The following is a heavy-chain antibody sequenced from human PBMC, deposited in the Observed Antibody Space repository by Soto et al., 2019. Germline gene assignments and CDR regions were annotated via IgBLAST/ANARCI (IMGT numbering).Heavy chain of an antibody. CDR1: GYTFTTYY. D-gene: IGHD1-26*01. V-gene: IGHV1-18*01. CDR2: ISAYNGNT. CDR3: ARDGTPVDY. Sequence: QVQLVQSGAEVKKPGASVKVSCKASGYTFTTYYITWVRQAPGQGLEWMGWISAYNGNTDYAQKLQGRVTMTTDTSTSTACMKLRSLGAEDTAVYDSARDGTPVDYWGQGTLVTVSS. J-gene: IGHJ4*02.